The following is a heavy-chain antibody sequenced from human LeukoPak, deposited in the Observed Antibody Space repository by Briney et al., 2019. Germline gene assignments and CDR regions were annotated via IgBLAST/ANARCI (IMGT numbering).Heavy chain of an antibody. CDR1: GGSISSYY. J-gene: IGHJ4*02. D-gene: IGHD1-26*01. CDR3: ARAGRWELMNFFDY. CDR2: IYYSGST. V-gene: IGHV4-59*08. Sequence: PSETLSLTCTVSGGSISSYYWSWIRQPPGKGLEWIGYIYYSGSTNYNPSLKSRVTISVDTSKNQFSLKLSSVTAADTAVYYCARAGRWELMNFFDYWGQGTLVTVSS.